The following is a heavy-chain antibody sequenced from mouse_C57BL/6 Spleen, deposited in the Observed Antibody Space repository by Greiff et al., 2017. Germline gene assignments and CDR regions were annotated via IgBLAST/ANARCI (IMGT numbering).Heavy chain of an antibody. Sequence: VQLQQPGAELVKPGASVKISCKASGYAFSSSWMNWVKQRPGKGLEWIGRIYPGDGDTNYNGKFKGKATLTADKSSSTAYMQLSSLTSEDSAVYFCARLRGSGYFDYWGQGTTLTVSS. CDR1: GYAFSSSW. J-gene: IGHJ2*01. CDR3: ARLRGSGYFDY. CDR2: IYPGDGDT. V-gene: IGHV1-82*01. D-gene: IGHD3-2*02.